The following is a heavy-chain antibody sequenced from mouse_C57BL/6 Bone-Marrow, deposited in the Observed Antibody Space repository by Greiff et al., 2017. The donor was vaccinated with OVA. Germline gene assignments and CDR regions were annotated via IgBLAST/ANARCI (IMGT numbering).Heavy chain of an antibody. J-gene: IGHJ4*01. V-gene: IGHV3-6*01. CDR3: ARDGYYYGSSYYAMDY. D-gene: IGHD1-1*01. CDR1: GYSITSGYY. Sequence: ESGPGLVKPSQSLSLTCSVTGYSITSGYYWNWIRQFPGNKLEWMGYISYEGSTNYNPSSKNRISITRDTSKNQFFLKLNSVTTEDTATYYCARDGYYYGSSYYAMDYWGQGASVTVSS. CDR2: ISYEGST.